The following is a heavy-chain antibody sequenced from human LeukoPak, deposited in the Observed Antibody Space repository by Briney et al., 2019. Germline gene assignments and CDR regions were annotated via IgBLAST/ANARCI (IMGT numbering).Heavy chain of an antibody. D-gene: IGHD6-19*01. Sequence: ASVKVSCKTSGYTFTNHGISWVRQAPGQGLEWMGWISAYNGDTNYAQVLQGRVTMTTDTSTRTAYMELRSLRSDDTAVYYCGRDDSNGYYYIDYWGQGTLVTASS. J-gene: IGHJ4*02. CDR1: GYTFTNHG. CDR3: GRDDSNGYYYIDY. CDR2: ISAYNGDT. V-gene: IGHV1-18*01.